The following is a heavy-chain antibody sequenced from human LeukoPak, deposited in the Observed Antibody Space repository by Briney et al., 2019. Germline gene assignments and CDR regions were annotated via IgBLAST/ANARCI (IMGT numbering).Heavy chain of an antibody. D-gene: IGHD4-23*01. J-gene: IGHJ4*02. V-gene: IGHV3-7*05. CDR3: AANGGPFDF. Sequence: AGGSLRLSCAASGFTFRNYWMSWVRQAPGKGLEFVANIKQEGSEKYYVDSVKGRFTISGDNAKNSLYLQMNGLRAEDTAVYYCAANGGPFDFWGQGTLVTVSA. CDR2: IKQEGSEK. CDR1: GFTFRNYW.